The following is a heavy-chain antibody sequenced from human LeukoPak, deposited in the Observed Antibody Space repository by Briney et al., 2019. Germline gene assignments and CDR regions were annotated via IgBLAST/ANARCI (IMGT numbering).Heavy chain of an antibody. Sequence: SETLSLTCTVSGASISGSGYYWGWIRQPPGKGLEWIGSIYSSGSTYYNASPQSRVTISIETSKNQISLKLSSVTAADTAVYYCARLGTAAYYYYMDVWGKGTTVTVSS. J-gene: IGHJ6*03. D-gene: IGHD3-16*01. CDR2: IYSSGST. V-gene: IGHV4-39*01. CDR1: GASISGSGYY. CDR3: ARLGTAAYYYYMDV.